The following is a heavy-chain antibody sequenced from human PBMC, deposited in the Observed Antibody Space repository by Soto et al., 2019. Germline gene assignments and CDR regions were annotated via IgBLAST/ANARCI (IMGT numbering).Heavy chain of an antibody. V-gene: IGHV5-51*01. CDR2: IYPSDSDT. Sequence: RGESLKISCQVSGYTFTIYWIGRVRQMRGKGLEWMGIIYPSDSDTRYSPSYQGQVTISADQSINTAYLQWDSLKASDTAIYYCARPANTVADHFDLWGQGTPVTVSS. CDR1: GYTFTIYW. J-gene: IGHJ4*02. CDR3: ARPANTVADHFDL. D-gene: IGHD4-17*01.